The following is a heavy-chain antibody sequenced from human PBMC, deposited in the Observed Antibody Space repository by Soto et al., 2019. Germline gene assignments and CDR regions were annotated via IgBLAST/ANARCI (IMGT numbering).Heavy chain of an antibody. J-gene: IGHJ5*02. V-gene: IGHV4-34*01. CDR3: ARDGFCTSTTCRVGNWFDP. CDR1: GGSFSGYY. CDR2: INHRGST. D-gene: IGHD2-2*01. Sequence: QVQLQQWGAGLLKPSETLSLTCVVYGGSFSGYYWSWIRQSPGKGLEWIGGINHRGSTNYNPSLESRVTISVDTSKNQCSLTLPSVTAADTAMYYCARDGFCTSTTCRVGNWFDPWGQGTLVTVSS.